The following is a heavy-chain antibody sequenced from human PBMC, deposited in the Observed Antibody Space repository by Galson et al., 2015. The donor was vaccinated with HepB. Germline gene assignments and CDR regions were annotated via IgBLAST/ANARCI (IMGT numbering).Heavy chain of an antibody. CDR1: GFTFSSNW. V-gene: IGHV3-7*01. CDR3: ARNGQWSGYHEAFDI. CDR2: IKEDGSEK. Sequence: SLRLSCAASGFTFSSNWMTWVRQAPGKGLEWVANIKEDGSEKYYVDSVKGRFTISRDNAKNSLYLQMNSLRADDTAVYYCARNGQWSGYHEAFDIWGQGTMVTVSS. J-gene: IGHJ3*02. D-gene: IGHD3-3*01.